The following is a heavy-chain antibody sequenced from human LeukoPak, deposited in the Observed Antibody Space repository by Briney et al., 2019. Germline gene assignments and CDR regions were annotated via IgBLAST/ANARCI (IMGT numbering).Heavy chain of an antibody. CDR1: GFTFSTSW. Sequence: PGGSLRLSCAASGFTFSTSWMHWVRQAPGKGLVWVSRINSDGSATTYADSVKGRFTISRDNAKYSLYLQMTSLRAEDTAVYYCARSYYDSSGYPHSDLDYWGQGTLVTVSS. CDR3: ARSYYDSSGYPHSDLDY. V-gene: IGHV3-74*01. J-gene: IGHJ4*02. CDR2: INSDGSAT. D-gene: IGHD3-22*01.